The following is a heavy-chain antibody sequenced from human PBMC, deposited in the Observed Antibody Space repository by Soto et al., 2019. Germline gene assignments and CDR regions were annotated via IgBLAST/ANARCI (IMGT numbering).Heavy chain of an antibody. CDR1: GYTLTELS. Sequence: ASVKVSCKVSGYTLTELSMHWVRQAPGKGLERMGGFDPEDGETIYAQKFQGRVTMTEDTSTDTAYMELSSLRSEDTAVYYCATEFPSIAARQGWFDPWGQGTLVTVSS. J-gene: IGHJ5*02. D-gene: IGHD6-6*01. CDR2: FDPEDGET. CDR3: ATEFPSIAARQGWFDP. V-gene: IGHV1-24*01.